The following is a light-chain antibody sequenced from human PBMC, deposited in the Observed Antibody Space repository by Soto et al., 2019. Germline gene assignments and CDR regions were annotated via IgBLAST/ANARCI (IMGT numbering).Light chain of an antibody. J-gene: IGKJ4*01. CDR3: QQLNSYPT. CDR1: QGISSY. V-gene: IGKV1-9*01. CDR2: AAS. Sequence: IRLTQSPSSLSASVGDRVTITCRASQGISSYLAWYQQKPGKAPKLLIYAASTLQSGVPSRFSGSGSGTDFTLTISSLQPEDCATYYCQQLNSYPTFGGGTKVEIK.